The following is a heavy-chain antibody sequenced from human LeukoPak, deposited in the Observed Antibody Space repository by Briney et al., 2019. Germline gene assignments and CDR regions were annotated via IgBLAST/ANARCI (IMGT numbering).Heavy chain of an antibody. Sequence: ASLKVSCKASGYTFTSYNIIWVRQAPGQGLEWMAWISPYNGNTNYAQNLQGRVTLTLDTSTTTAYMELRSPRSDDTAVYYCARRVSNWFDPWGQGTLVTVSS. V-gene: IGHV1-18*04. J-gene: IGHJ5*02. CDR1: GYTFTSYN. CDR3: ARRVSNWFDP. CDR2: ISPYNGNT.